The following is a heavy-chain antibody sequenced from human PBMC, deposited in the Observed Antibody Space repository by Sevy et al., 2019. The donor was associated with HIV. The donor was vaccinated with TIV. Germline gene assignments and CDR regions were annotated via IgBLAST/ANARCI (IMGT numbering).Heavy chain of an antibody. CDR3: ARAADYSSHYYYYYMDV. J-gene: IGHJ6*03. CDR2: IIPIFGTA. Sequence: ASVKVSCKASGGTFSSYAISWVRQAPGQGLEWMGGIIPIFGTANYAQKFQGRVTITADESTSTAYMELSSLRSEDTAVYYCARAADYSSHYYYYYMDVWGEGTTVTVSS. V-gene: IGHV1-69*13. CDR1: GGTFSSYA. D-gene: IGHD4-4*01.